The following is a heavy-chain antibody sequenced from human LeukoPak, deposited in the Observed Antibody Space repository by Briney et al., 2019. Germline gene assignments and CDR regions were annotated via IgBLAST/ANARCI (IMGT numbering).Heavy chain of an antibody. J-gene: IGHJ4*02. CDR2: IYYSGST. Sequence: PSETLSLTYTVSGGSISSYYWSWIRQPPGKGLEWIGDIYYSGSTNYNPSLKSRVTISVDTSKNQFSLKLSSVTAADTAVYYCARDRKDGGADYWGQGTLVTVSS. CDR3: ARDRKDGGADY. D-gene: IGHD2-15*01. V-gene: IGHV4-59*12. CDR1: GGSISSYY.